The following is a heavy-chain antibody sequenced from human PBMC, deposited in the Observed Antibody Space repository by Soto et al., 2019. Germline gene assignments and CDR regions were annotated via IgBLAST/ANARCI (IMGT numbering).Heavy chain of an antibody. CDR2: IIPIFGTA. CDR1: GGTFSSYA. D-gene: IGHD6-6*01. Sequence: GASVKVSCKASGGTFSSYAISWVREAPGQGLEWMGGIIPIFGTANYAQKLQGRVTITADESTSTAYMELSSLRSEDTAVYYCATSSSIAARPQEDYWGQGTLVTVSS. V-gene: IGHV1-69*13. J-gene: IGHJ4*02. CDR3: ATSSSIAARPQEDY.